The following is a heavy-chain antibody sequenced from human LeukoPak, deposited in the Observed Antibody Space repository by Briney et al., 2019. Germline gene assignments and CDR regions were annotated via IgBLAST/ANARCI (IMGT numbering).Heavy chain of an antibody. Sequence: VRQPPGKGLEWIGNIYYSGTTNYNPSLQRRVTLSVATSKNQFSLKLSSVTAADTAVYYCARLRSDIVVVVAARHFDYWGQGTLVTVSS. D-gene: IGHD2-15*01. J-gene: IGHJ4*02. V-gene: IGHV4-59*12. CDR3: ARLRSDIVVVVAARHFDY. CDR2: IYYSGTT.